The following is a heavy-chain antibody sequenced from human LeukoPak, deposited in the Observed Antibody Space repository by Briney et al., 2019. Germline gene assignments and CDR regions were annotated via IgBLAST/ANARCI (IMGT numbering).Heavy chain of an antibody. D-gene: IGHD6-19*01. Sequence: GGSLRLSCAASGFTFSSYAMHWVRQAPGKGLEWVAVISYDGSNKYYADSVKGRFTISRDNSKNTLYLQMNSLRAEDTAVYYCARAIAVAGHSYYYYYMDVWGKGTTVTVSS. V-gene: IGHV3-30-3*01. CDR2: ISYDGSNK. J-gene: IGHJ6*03. CDR3: ARAIAVAGHSYYYYYMDV. CDR1: GFTFSSYA.